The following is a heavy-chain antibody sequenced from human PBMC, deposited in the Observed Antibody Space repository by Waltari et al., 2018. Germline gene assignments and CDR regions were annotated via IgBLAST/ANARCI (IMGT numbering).Heavy chain of an antibody. J-gene: IGHJ4*02. D-gene: IGHD6-13*01. CDR1: GFPFSTSG. Sequence: QVQLVESGGGVVQPGESLRLSCAASGFPFSTSGSHWVRQAPGKGLEWVAYIRSDGSNINYADSVKGRFTISRDNSKNTLYLQMNSLRAEDTAVYYCATYSASRGFNYWGQGTLVTVSS. V-gene: IGHV3-30*02. CDR2: IRSDGSNI. CDR3: ATYSASRGFNY.